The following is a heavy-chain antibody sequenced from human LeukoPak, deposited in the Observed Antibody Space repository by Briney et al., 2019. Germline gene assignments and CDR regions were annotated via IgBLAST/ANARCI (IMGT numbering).Heavy chain of an antibody. J-gene: IGHJ4*02. CDR1: GGSISSSSYY. CDR3: AGSSWYLY. Sequence: TSETLSLACTVSGGSISSSSYYWGWIRQPPGKGLEWIGSIYYSGSTYYNPSLKSRVTISVDTSKNQFSLKLSSVTAADTAVYYCAGSSWYLYWGQGTLVTVSS. D-gene: IGHD6-13*01. CDR2: IYYSGST. V-gene: IGHV4-39*01.